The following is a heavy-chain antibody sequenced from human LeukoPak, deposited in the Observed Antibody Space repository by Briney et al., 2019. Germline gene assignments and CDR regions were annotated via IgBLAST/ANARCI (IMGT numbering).Heavy chain of an antibody. V-gene: IGHV1-2*02. J-gene: IGHJ4*02. D-gene: IGHD3-3*01. CDR3: ARGRQVRFLEWLLFI. CDR2: INPNSGGT. CDR1: GYTFTGYY. Sequence: GASVKVSCKASGYTFTGYYMHWVRQAPGQGLEWMGWINPNSGGTNYAQKFQGRVTMTRDTSISTAYMELSRLRSDDTAVYYRARGRQVRFLEWLLFIWGQGTLVTVSS.